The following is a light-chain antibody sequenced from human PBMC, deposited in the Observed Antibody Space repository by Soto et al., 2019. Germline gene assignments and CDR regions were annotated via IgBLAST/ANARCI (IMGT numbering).Light chain of an antibody. CDR1: SSNIEENH. Sequence: QSVLTQPPSVSAAPGQKVTISCSGSSSNIEENHLSWYQQRPGTAPKLLIYDSDKRPSGIPDRFSGSKSGTSATLAITGLQTGDEADYYCGTWDSSLTAGVFGGGTKLTVL. CDR3: GTWDSSLTAGV. V-gene: IGLV1-51*01. CDR2: DSD. J-gene: IGLJ2*01.